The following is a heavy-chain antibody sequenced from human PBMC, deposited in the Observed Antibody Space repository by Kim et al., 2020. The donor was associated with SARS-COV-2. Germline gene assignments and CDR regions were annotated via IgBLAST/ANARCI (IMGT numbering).Heavy chain of an antibody. CDR3: ARVVVVVPAAIVGPYYF. V-gene: IGHV4-38-2*02. CDR2: IYHSGST. D-gene: IGHD2-2*01. J-gene: IGHJ4*01. Sequence: SETLSLTCTVSGYSISSGYYWGWIRQPPGKGLEWIGSIYHSGSTYYNPSLKSRVTISVDTSKNQFSLKLSSVTAADTAVYYCARVVVVVPAAIVGPYYF. CDR1: GYSISSGYY.